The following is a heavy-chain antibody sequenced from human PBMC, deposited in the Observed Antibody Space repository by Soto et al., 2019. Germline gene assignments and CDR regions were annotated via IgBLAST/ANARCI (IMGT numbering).Heavy chain of an antibody. J-gene: IGHJ4*02. D-gene: IGHD1-26*01. V-gene: IGHV1-18*01. CDR1: GYTFTSYG. CDR2: ISANIGNT. CDR3: ARDRGSYALDY. Sequence: QVQLVQSGVELKKPGPSEKVSGKASGYTFTSYGISWVGQAPGQGLEWMGWISANIGNTNYAQKLQGRVTMTTDTSTSTAYMELRSLRADDTAVYYCARDRGSYALDYWGQGTLVTVSS.